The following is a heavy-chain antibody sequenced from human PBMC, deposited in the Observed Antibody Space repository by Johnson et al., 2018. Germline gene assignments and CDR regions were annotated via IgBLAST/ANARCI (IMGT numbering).Heavy chain of an antibody. D-gene: IGHD1-26*01. CDR1: GYRFPNSW. Sequence: VQLVQSGAEVKKPGESXRISCQASGYRFPNSWIGWVRQMPGKGLEYMGIIYPGDFDIRYSPSFQGQVTISAAKSLSIAYLQWCPLKASETAMYYWAAHMGDRAFDIWGQGTMVTVSS. V-gene: IGHV5-51*03. CDR3: AAHMGDRAFDI. CDR2: IYPGDFDI. J-gene: IGHJ3*02.